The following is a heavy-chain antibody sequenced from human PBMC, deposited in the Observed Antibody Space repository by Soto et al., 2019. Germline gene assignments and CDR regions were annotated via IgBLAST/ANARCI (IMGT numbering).Heavy chain of an antibody. J-gene: IGHJ4*02. CDR1: GVTFSSYA. CDR3: LNGDYY. D-gene: IGHD3-16*01. Sequence: GGSLRLSCTASGVTFSSYAMSWVRQAPGKGLEWVSAISGSTVIYYADSVKGRFTISRDNARNSLSLQMNSLRAEDTAVYYCLNGDYYVGPGTLVTVSS. V-gene: IGHV3-23*01. CDR2: ISGSTVI.